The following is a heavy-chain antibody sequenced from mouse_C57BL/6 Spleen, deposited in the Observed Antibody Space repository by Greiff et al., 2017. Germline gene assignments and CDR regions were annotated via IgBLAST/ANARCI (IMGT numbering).Heavy chain of an antibody. J-gene: IGHJ1*03. Sequence: QVQLQQPGAELVMPGASVKLSCKASGYTFTSYWMHWVKQRPGQGLEWIGEIDPSDSYTNYNQKFKGKSTLTVDKSSSTAYMQLNSLTSEDSAVYFCARKGVYYGSRGWYFDVWGTGTTVTVSS. D-gene: IGHD1-1*01. CDR2: IDPSDSYT. CDR3: ARKGVYYGSRGWYFDV. V-gene: IGHV1-69*01. CDR1: GYTFTSYW.